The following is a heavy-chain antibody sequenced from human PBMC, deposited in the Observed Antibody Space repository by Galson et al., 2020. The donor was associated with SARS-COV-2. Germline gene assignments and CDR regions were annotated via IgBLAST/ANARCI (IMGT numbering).Heavy chain of an antibody. Sequence: GGSLRLSCAASGFIFSNYWMTWVRQAPGKGLEWVANIKQDGSEKYYLDSVKGRFTISRDNAKNSLFLQMNSLRAEDTAVYYCARHTTVGWYESLFDYWGQGTLVTVSS. CDR2: IKQDGSEK. V-gene: IGHV3-7*01. CDR3: ARHTTVGWYESLFDY. D-gene: IGHD6-19*01. J-gene: IGHJ4*02. CDR1: GFIFSNYW.